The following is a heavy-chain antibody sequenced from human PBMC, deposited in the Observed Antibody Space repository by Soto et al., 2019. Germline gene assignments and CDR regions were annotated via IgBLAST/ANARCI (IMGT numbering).Heavy chain of an antibody. CDR3: ARSIDSPSAVAVPGY. J-gene: IGHJ4*02. CDR2: IYYSGST. V-gene: IGHV4-39*01. Sequence: PSETLSLTCTVSGGSISSSSYYWGWIRQPPGKGLEWIGSIYYSGSTYYNPSLKSRVTISVDTSKNQFSLKLSSVTAADTAVYYCARSIDSPSAVAVPGYWGQGTLVTVSS. D-gene: IGHD6-19*01. CDR1: GGSISSSSYY.